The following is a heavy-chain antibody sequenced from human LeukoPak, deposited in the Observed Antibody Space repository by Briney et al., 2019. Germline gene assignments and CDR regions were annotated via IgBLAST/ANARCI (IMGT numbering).Heavy chain of an antibody. CDR2: IHSGGDT. D-gene: IGHD1-14*01. Sequence: GGSLRLSCAASGFTVSSDFMSWVRQAPGNGLEWVSIIHSGGDTYYADSVKGRFTISRDNSKNTLYLQMNSLRAEDTAVYHCANRQYWGQGTVVTVSA. CDR3: ANRQY. J-gene: IGHJ4*02. CDR1: GFTVSSDF. V-gene: IGHV3-53*01.